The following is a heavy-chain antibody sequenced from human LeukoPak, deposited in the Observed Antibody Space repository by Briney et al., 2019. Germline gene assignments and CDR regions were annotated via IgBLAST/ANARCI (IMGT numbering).Heavy chain of an antibody. CDR2: IKQDGSEK. D-gene: IGHD1-26*01. CDR3: ASEQPVEQGGNVFED. V-gene: IGHV3-7*01. CDR1: GFTFSSYV. Sequence: PGGSLRLSCAASGFTFSSYVMHWVRQAPGKGLEWVANIKQDGSEKYYVDSVKGRFTISRDNAKKTLYLQINSLTVEDTAFYFCASEQPVEQGGNVFEDWGQGTLVIVSS. J-gene: IGHJ4*02.